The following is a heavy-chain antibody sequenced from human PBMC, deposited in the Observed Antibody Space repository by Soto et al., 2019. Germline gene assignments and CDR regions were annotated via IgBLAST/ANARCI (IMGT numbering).Heavy chain of an antibody. CDR1: GFTLSNYW. V-gene: IGHV3-74*01. CDR3: SRDVGGS. D-gene: IGHD3-16*01. CDR2: INTDGSAT. J-gene: IGHJ5*02. Sequence: EVQLVESGGGLVQPGGSLRLSCAASGFTLSNYWMHWVRRVPGKGLVWVSRINTDGSATNYADSVKGRFTVSRDNARNMQYLHINILRAEDTAGYYCSRDVGGSWVQGTLVTVSS.